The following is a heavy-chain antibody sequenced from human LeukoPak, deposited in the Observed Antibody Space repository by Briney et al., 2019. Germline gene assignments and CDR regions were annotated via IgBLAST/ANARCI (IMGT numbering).Heavy chain of an antibody. Sequence: ASVEVSCKASGYTFTGYYMHWVRQAPGQGLEWMGWINPNSGGTNYAQKFQGRVTMTRDTSISTAYMELSRLRSDDTAVYYCARAFQLDIDNWFDPWGQGTLVTVSS. CDR1: GYTFTGYY. CDR3: ARAFQLDIDNWFDP. D-gene: IGHD2-2*01. J-gene: IGHJ5*02. CDR2: INPNSGGT. V-gene: IGHV1-2*02.